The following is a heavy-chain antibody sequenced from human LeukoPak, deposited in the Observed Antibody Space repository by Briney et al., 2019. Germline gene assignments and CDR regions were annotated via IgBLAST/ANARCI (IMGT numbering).Heavy chain of an antibody. CDR1: GYTFTSYY. V-gene: IGHV1-46*01. D-gene: IGHD2-2*01. CDR2: INPSGGST. CDR3: ARVGYCSSTSACGVDV. Sequence: ASVTVSFTASGYTFTSYYMHWVRQAPGQGLEWMGIINPSGGSTSYAQKFQGRVTMTRDTSASTVYMELSSLRSEDTAVYYCARVGYCSSTSACGVDVWGQGTTVTVSS. J-gene: IGHJ6*02.